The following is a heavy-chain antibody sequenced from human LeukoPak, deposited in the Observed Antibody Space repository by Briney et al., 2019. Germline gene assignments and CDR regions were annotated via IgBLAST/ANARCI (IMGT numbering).Heavy chain of an antibody. CDR3: AREVVRAAAGLYYFDY. J-gene: IGHJ4*02. D-gene: IGHD6-13*01. CDR2: ISAYNGDT. V-gene: IGHV1-18*01. CDR1: GYTFTSYG. Sequence: ASVKVSCKASGYTFTSYGISWVRQAPGQGLEWMGWISAYNGDTNYAQEFQGRVTMTTDTSTTTGYMELRSLRPDDTAVYYCAREVVRAAAGLYYFDYWGQGTQVTVSS.